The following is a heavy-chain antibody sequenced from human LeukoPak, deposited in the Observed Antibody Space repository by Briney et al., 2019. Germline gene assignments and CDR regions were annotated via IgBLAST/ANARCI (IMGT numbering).Heavy chain of an antibody. CDR1: GGSISSGSYY. V-gene: IGHV4-61*02. D-gene: IGHD3-3*01. Sequence: SETLSLTCTVSGGSISSGSYYWSWIRQPAGKGLEWIGRIYTSGSTNYHPSLKSRVTISVDTSKNQFSLKLSSVTAADTAVYYCARDGISTIFGVVITTDAFDIWGQGTMVTVSS. CDR3: ARDGISTIFGVVITTDAFDI. J-gene: IGHJ3*02. CDR2: IYTSGST.